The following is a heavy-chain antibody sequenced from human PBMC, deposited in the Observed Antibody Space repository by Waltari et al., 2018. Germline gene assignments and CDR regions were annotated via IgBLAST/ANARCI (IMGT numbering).Heavy chain of an antibody. D-gene: IGHD5-12*01. CDR2: INYSGRP. CDR3: ARGGYSGYEPRRWFDS. Sequence: QVQLQQWGAGLLKPSETLSLTCVVDGGSFSGYYWSWIRQPPEKGLEWIGEINYSGRPQYNPSLKERVTISMDTSNNQFSLNLRSVTAADMGVYYCARGGYSGYEPRRWFDSWGQGTLVTVAS. CDR1: GGSFSGYY. J-gene: IGHJ5*01. V-gene: IGHV4-34*01.